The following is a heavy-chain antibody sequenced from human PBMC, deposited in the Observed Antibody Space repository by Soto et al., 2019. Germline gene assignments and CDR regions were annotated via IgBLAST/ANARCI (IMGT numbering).Heavy chain of an antibody. Sequence: SETLSLTCHISIVSISSGGYDWSWIRQPPGKGLEWIGYIYYSGSTYYNPSLKSRVTISVDTSKNRFSLKLSSVTAADTAVYYCARGGSGSYYPYWGQGSLVNVSS. CDR1: IVSISSGGYD. CDR3: ARGGSGSYYPY. D-gene: IGHD3-10*01. CDR2: IYYSGST. V-gene: IGHV4-30-4*01. J-gene: IGHJ4*02.